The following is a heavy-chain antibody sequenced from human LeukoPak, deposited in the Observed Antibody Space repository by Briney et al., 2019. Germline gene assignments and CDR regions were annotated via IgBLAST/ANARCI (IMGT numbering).Heavy chain of an antibody. J-gene: IGHJ4*02. Sequence: PSETLSLTCTVSGGSISSGSYYWSWIRQPAGKGLEWIGRIYTSGSTNYNPSLKSRVTISVDTSKNQFSLKLSSLSAADTAVYYCARSQDDSSGYYPDYWGQGTLVTVSS. CDR2: IYTSGST. CDR1: GGSISSGSYY. V-gene: IGHV4-61*02. D-gene: IGHD3-22*01. CDR3: ARSQDDSSGYYPDY.